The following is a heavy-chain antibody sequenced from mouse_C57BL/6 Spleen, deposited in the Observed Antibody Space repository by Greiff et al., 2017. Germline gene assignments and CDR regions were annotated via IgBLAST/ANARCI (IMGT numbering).Heavy chain of an antibody. V-gene: IGHV1-26*01. CDR3: ARMGSSYLPAWFAY. D-gene: IGHD5-5*01. J-gene: IGHJ3*01. CDR1: GYTFTDYY. Sequence: VHVKQSGPELVKPGASVKISCKASGYTFTDYYMNWVKQSHGKSLEWIGDINPNNGGTSYNQKFKGKATLTVDKSSSTAYMELRSLTSEDSAVYYCARMGSSYLPAWFAYWGQGTLVTVSA. CDR2: INPNNGGT.